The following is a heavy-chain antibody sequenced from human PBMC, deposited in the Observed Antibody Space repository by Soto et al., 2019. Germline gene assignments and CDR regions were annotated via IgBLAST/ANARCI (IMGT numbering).Heavy chain of an antibody. CDR1: GGSVSSGSYY. J-gene: IGHJ4*02. CDR2: IYYSGST. Sequence: SETLSLTCTVSGGSVSSGSYYWSWIRQPPGKGLEWIGYIYYSGSTNYNPSLKSRVTISVDTSKNQFSLKLSSVTAADTAAYYCARGFLESFYYGSGIDYWGQGTLVTVSS. D-gene: IGHD3-10*01. V-gene: IGHV4-61*01. CDR3: ARGFLESFYYGSGIDY.